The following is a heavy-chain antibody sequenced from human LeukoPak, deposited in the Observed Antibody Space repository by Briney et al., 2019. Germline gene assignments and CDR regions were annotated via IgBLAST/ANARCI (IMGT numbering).Heavy chain of an antibody. D-gene: IGHD1-26*01. V-gene: IGHV3-21*01. Sequence: PGGSLRLSCGASGFTFSNYNMNWVRQAPGEGLEWVSSINSRSTYIFYADSVMGRFTISRDNAKNSLFLQMNSLRAEDTAVYDCARDVAGSLDYWGQGTLVTVSS. J-gene: IGHJ4*02. CDR3: ARDVAGSLDY. CDR1: GFTFSNYN. CDR2: INSRSTYI.